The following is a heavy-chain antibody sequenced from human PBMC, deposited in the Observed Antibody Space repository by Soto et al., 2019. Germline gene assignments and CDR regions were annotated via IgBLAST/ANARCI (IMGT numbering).Heavy chain of an antibody. D-gene: IGHD6-6*01. CDR3: ARDGELAARPYYYGMDV. Sequence: EVQLVESGGGLIQPGGSLRLSCAASGFTVSSNYMSWVRQAPGKGLEWVSVIYSGGSTYYADSVKGRFTISRENSKNTLYLHMNSLRAEDTAVYYCARDGELAARPYYYGMDVWGQGTKVPVSS. CDR1: GFTVSSNY. V-gene: IGHV3-53*01. J-gene: IGHJ6*02. CDR2: IYSGGST.